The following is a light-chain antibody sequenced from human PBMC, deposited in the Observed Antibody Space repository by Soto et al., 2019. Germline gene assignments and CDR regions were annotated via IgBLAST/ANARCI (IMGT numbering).Light chain of an antibody. CDR3: QQYYSYLIT. J-gene: IGKJ5*01. CDR1: QGISSY. V-gene: IGKV1-8*01. CDR2: AAS. Sequence: AIRMTQSPSSFSASTGDRVTITCRASQGISSYLAWYQQKPGKAPKLLIYAASTLQSGVPSRFSGSGSGTDFTLTISCLQSEDFATYYCQQYYSYLITFGQETRLESK.